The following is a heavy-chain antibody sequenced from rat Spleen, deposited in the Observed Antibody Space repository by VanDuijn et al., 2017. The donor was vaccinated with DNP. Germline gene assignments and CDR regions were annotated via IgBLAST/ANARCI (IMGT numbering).Heavy chain of an antibody. D-gene: IGHD1-9*01. CDR2: ISSGGST. Sequence: QVQLKESGPGLVQPSQTLSLTCTVSGFSLTSYGVSWVRQPPGKGLEWIAAISSGGSTYYNSALKSRLSISRDTSKNQVLLKMDSLQTEDTAIYFCTRYYGYNYYAMDAWGQGTSVTVSS. J-gene: IGHJ4*01. CDR1: GFSLTSYG. CDR3: TRYYGYNYYAMDA. V-gene: IGHV2S12*01.